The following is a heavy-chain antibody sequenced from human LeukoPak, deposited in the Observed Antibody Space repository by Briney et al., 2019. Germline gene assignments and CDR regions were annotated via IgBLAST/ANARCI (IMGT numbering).Heavy chain of an antibody. Sequence: PGGCLRLSCAASGFTFSTYWMSWVRQAPGKGLEWVGRIKSKTDGGTTDYAAPVKGRFTISRDDSKNTLYLQMNSLKTEDTAVYYCTTAMVRGVSARWGQGTLVTVSS. CDR3: TTAMVRGVSAR. CDR1: GFTFSTYW. CDR2: IKSKTDGGTT. V-gene: IGHV3-15*01. J-gene: IGHJ4*02. D-gene: IGHD3-10*01.